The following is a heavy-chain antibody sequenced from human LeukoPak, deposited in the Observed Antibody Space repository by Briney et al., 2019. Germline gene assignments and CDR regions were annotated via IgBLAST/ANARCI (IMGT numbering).Heavy chain of an antibody. CDR2: INHSGST. CDR3: ARCNYDFWSGYPAPFDY. D-gene: IGHD3-3*01. Sequence: SETLSLTCAVYGGSFSGYYWSWIRQPPGKGLEWIGEINHSGSTNYNPSLKSRVTISVDTSKYQFSLKLSSVTAADTAVYYCARCNYDFWSGYPAPFDYWGQGTLVTVSS. V-gene: IGHV4-34*01. CDR1: GGSFSGYY. J-gene: IGHJ4*02.